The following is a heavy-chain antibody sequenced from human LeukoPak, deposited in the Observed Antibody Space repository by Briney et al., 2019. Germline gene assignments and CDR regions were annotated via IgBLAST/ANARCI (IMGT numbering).Heavy chain of an antibody. D-gene: IGHD1-1*01. CDR1: GFTVSSNY. V-gene: IGHV3-49*04. CDR2: IRSKAYGGTT. J-gene: IGHJ4*02. Sequence: QPGGSLRLSCAASGFTVSSNYMSWVRQAPGEGLEWVGFIRSKAYGGTTEYAASVEGRFSISRDDSKSIAYLQMNSPKTEDTAVYYCSRDLNWSFDYWGQGILLSLSS. CDR3: SRDLNWSFDY.